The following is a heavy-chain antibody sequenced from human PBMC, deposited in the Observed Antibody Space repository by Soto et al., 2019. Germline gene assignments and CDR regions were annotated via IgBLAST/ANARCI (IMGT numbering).Heavy chain of an antibody. J-gene: IGHJ4*02. CDR3: AMSTPAVAGMDY. CDR2: IYSGGST. D-gene: IGHD6-19*01. V-gene: IGHV3-66*01. CDR1: GFAVRYNY. Sequence: EVQLVESGGGLVQPGGSLRLSCAASGFAVRYNYMTWVRQAPGKGLDWVSTIYSGGSTYYADSVEGRFTISRDNSKPTVFLQMHSLRAEDTAVYYFAMSTPAVAGMDYLGQGTLVTVSS.